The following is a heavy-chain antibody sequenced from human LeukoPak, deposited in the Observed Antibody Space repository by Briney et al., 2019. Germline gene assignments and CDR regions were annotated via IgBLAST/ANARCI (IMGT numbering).Heavy chain of an antibody. V-gene: IGHV1-2*04. J-gene: IGHJ4*02. CDR2: INPNSGGT. CDR3: ARDYSYGFSFDY. Sequence: ASVKVSCKASGYTFTGYYMHWVRQPPGQGLEWMGWINPNSGGTNYAQKFQGWVTMTRDTSISTAYMELGRLRSDDTAVYYCARDYSYGFSFDYWGQGTLVTVSS. CDR1: GYTFTGYY. D-gene: IGHD5-18*01.